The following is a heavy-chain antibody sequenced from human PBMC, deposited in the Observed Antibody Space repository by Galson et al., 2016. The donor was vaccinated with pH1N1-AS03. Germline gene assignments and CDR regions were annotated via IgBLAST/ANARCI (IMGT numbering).Heavy chain of an antibody. CDR2: IAWNSGIT. D-gene: IGHD5-12*01. V-gene: IGHV3-9*01. CDR1: GFTFHDYA. Sequence: SLRLSCAASGFTFHDYAMHWVRQAPGKGPEWVSGIAWNSGITGYGDSVKGRFTLSRDNAKNSLYLQMNSLKPEDTALYYCASAFGSGYEAGLLYFWGQGTTVTVSS. J-gene: IGHJ6*02. CDR3: ASAFGSGYEAGLLYF.